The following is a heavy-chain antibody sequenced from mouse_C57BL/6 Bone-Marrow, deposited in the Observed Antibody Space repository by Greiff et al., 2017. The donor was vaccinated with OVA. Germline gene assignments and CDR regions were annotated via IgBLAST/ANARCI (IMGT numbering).Heavy chain of an antibody. V-gene: IGHV2-2*01. CDR1: AFSLTSYG. J-gene: IGHJ4*01. D-gene: IGHD2-2*01. Sequence: VHLVESGPGLVQPSQSLSITCTVSAFSLTSYGVHWVRQSPGKGLEWLGVIWSGGSTDYNAAFISRLSISKDNSKSQVFFKMNSLQADDTAIYYCARNWGMVTVRAMDYWGQGTSVTVSS. CDR2: IWSGGST. CDR3: ARNWGMVTVRAMDY.